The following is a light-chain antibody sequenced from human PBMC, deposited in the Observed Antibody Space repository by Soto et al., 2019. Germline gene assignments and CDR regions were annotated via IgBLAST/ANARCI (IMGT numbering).Light chain of an antibody. CDR3: QQYGSSSIT. CDR2: GAS. Sequence: EIVLTQSPGTLSLSPGERATLSCRASQSVSSSYLAWYQQKPGQAPRLLIYGASSRATGIPDRFSGSGSGKDFTLTISRLEPEEFAVYYCQQYGSSSITFGQGTRLEIK. V-gene: IGKV3-20*01. J-gene: IGKJ5*01. CDR1: QSVSSSY.